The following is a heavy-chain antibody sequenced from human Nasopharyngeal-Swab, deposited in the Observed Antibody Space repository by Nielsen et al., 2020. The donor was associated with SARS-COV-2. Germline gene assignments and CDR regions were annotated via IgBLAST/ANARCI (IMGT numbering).Heavy chain of an antibody. D-gene: IGHD6-19*01. CDR3: ATDSGWYVYDY. V-gene: IGHV3-30*04. J-gene: IGHJ4*02. Sequence: GGSLRLSCAASGFTFSRYAMHWVRQAPGKGLEWVAVISYDGSNKYYADSVKGRFTISRDNSKNTLYLQMNSLRSEDAAVYYCATDSGWYVYDYWGQGTLVTVSS. CDR2: ISYDGSNK. CDR1: GFTFSRYA.